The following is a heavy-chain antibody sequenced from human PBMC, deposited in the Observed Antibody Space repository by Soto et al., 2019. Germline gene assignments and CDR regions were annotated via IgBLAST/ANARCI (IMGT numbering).Heavy chain of an antibody. CDR2: IYPGDSDT. Sequence: RGESLKISCKGSGYTFTNYWIGWGRQMPGKGLEWMGIIYPGDSDTKYNPSFQGQVTISADKSITTTYLRWTSLKASDTAIYYCAASIFYYGMDVWGQGTTVTVSS. CDR1: GYTFTNYW. J-gene: IGHJ6*02. CDR3: AASIFYYGMDV. V-gene: IGHV5-51*01.